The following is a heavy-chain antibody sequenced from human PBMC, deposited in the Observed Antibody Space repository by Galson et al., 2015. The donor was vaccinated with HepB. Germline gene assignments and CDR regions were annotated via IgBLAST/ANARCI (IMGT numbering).Heavy chain of an antibody. Sequence: PALVKPTQPLTLTCTFSGFSLSTSEEGVGVAWIRQPPGQALEWLALIYWDDDQRYSPSLKNRLTITKDSSKDQVVLIMTKMDPMDTATYYGAHIRDSASVRFDSWGQGAQVTVS. CDR2: IYWDDDQ. V-gene: IGHV2-5*02. CDR3: AHIRDSASVRFDS. D-gene: IGHD4-17*01. CDR1: GFSLSTSEEG. J-gene: IGHJ4*02.